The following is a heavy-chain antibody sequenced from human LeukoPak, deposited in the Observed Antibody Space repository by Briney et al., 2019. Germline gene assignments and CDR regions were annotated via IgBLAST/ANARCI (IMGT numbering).Heavy chain of an antibody. D-gene: IGHD3-22*01. J-gene: IGHJ5*02. CDR3: AITYYYDSSGYTPSFDP. CDR2: INPNSGGT. CDR1: GYTFTGYY. V-gene: IGHV1-2*02. Sequence: ASVKVSCKASGYTFTGYYMHRVRQAPGQGLEWMGWINPNSGGTNYAQKFQGRVTMTRDTSISTAYMELSRLRSDDTAVYYCAITYYYDSSGYTPSFDPWGQGTLVTVSS.